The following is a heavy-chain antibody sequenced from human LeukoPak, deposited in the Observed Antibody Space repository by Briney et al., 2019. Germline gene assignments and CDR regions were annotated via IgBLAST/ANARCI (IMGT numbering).Heavy chain of an antibody. J-gene: IGHJ4*02. V-gene: IGHV1-18*01. D-gene: IGHD1-26*01. CDR3: ARVKVGATLMSY. CDR2: ISAYNGNT. CDR1: GYTFTSYG. Sequence: ASAKVSCKASGYTFTSYGISWVRQAPGQGLEWMGWISAYNGNTNYAQKLQGRVTMTTDTSTSTAYMELRSLRSDDTAVYYCARVKVGATLMSYWGQGTLVTVSS.